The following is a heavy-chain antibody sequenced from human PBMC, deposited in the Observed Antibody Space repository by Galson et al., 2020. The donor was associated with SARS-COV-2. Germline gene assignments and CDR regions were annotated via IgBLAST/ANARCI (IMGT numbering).Heavy chain of an antibody. Sequence: ASETLSLTCTVSGGSISSYYWSWIRQPPGEGLAWIGYIFYSGSTNYNHSLKLRVTISVDTSKNQFSLNLSSVTAADTAVYYCARVDITATWFDLWGPGTRVTVAS. CDR3: ARVDITATWFDL. D-gene: IGHD5-12*01. J-gene: IGHJ5*02. V-gene: IGHV4-59*01. CDR1: GGSISSYY. CDR2: IFYSGST.